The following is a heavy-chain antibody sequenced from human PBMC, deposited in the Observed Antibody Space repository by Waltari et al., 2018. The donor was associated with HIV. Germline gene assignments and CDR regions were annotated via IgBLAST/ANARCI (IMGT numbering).Heavy chain of an antibody. CDR2: INAGNGNT. CDR3: ARASTVTTGGDFDY. CDR1: GYTFTSYA. D-gene: IGHD4-17*01. V-gene: IGHV1-3*01. Sequence: QVQLVQSGAEVKKPGASVKVSCKASGYTFTSYAMHWVRQAPGQRLEWMGWINAGNGNTKYSQKFQGRVTITRDTSASTAYMELSSLRSEDTAVYYCARASTVTTGGDFDYWGQGTLVTVSS. J-gene: IGHJ4*02.